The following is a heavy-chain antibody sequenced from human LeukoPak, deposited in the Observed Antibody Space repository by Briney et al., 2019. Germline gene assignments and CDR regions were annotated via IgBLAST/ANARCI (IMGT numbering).Heavy chain of an antibody. D-gene: IGHD3/OR15-3a*01. J-gene: IGHJ4*02. CDR3: ARWRTARTGFDY. V-gene: IGHV4-39*01. CDR2: IYYSGSP. CDR1: GFTFSSYA. Sequence: GSLRLSCAASGFTFSSYAMSWVRQPPGKGLEWIGSIYYSGSPYYNPSLKSRVTISVDMSKNQFSLKVISVTAADTAVYYCARWRTARTGFDYWGQGTLVTVSS.